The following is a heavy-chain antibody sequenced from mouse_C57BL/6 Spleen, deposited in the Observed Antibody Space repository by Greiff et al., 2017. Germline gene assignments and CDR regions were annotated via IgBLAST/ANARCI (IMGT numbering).Heavy chain of an antibody. V-gene: IGHV14-4*01. D-gene: IGHD3-2*02. J-gene: IGHJ2*01. CDR1: GFNIKDDY. CDR2: IDPENGDT. CDR3: TKDSAGYY. Sequence: VQLQQPGAELVRPGASVKLSCTASGFNIKDDYMHWVKQRPEQGLEWIGWIDPENGDTEYASKFQGKATITADTSSNTAYLQLSSLTSEDTAVYYCTKDSAGYYWGQGTTLTVSS.